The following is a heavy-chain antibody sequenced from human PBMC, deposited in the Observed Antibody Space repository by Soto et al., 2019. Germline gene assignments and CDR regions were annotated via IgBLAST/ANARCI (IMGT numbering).Heavy chain of an antibody. CDR1: GGSISSGGYS. D-gene: IGHD2-15*01. CDR2: IYHSGST. V-gene: IGHV4-30-2*01. J-gene: IGHJ5*02. CDR3: ASVVVAAGSSWFDP. Sequence: QLQLQESGSGLVKPSQTLSLTCAVSGGSISSGGYSWSWIRQPPGKGLEWIGYIYHSGSTYHNPSLKSRVTISVDRSKNQFSLKLSSVTAADTAVYYCASVVVAAGSSWFDPWGQGTLVTVSS.